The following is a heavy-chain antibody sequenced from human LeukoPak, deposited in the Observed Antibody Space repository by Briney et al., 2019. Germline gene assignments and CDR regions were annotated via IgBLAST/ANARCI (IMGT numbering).Heavy chain of an antibody. D-gene: IGHD2-15*01. CDR1: GGSISSSSYY. V-gene: IGHV4-39*07. Sequence: PSETLSLTCTVSGGSISSSSYYWGWIRQPPGKGLEWIGSIYYSGSTNYNPSLKSRVTISVDTSKNQFSLKLSSVTAADTAVYYCARGRKYDYCSGGSCYWSNYYYYYYMDVWGKGTTVTVSS. CDR3: ARGRKYDYCSGGSCYWSNYYYYYYMDV. J-gene: IGHJ6*03. CDR2: IYYSGST.